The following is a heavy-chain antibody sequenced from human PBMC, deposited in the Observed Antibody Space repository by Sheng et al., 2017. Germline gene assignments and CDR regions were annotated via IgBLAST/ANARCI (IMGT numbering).Heavy chain of an antibody. Sequence: TASGFTFSSYAISWVRQTPGKGLEWVSAISGSGDGTYYADSVKGRFTISRDNSKNTLYLQMNGLRAEDTAVYYCAKKGWVEGFDYWGQGTLVTVSS. CDR2: ISGSGDGT. J-gene: IGHJ4*02. CDR3: AKKGWVEGFDY. D-gene: IGHD1-26*01. V-gene: IGHV3-23*01. CDR1: GFTFSSYA.